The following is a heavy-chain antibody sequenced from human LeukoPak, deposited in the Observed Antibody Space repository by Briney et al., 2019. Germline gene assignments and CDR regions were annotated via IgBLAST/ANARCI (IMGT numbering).Heavy chain of an antibody. V-gene: IGHV3-11*01. D-gene: IGHD3-10*01. Sequence: LSLTCAVYGGSFSGYYWSWIRQAPGKGLEWVSYISSSGSTIYYADSVKGRFTISRDNAKNSLYLQMNSLRAEDTAVYYCARDGIMVRGVIINWGQGTLVTVSS. CDR3: ARDGIMVRGVIIN. J-gene: IGHJ4*02. CDR2: ISSSGSTI. CDR1: GGSFSGYY.